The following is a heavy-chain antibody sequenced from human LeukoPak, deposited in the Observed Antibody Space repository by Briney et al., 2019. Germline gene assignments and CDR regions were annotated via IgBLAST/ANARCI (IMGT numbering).Heavy chain of an antibody. D-gene: IGHD6-19*01. CDR3: ARFADSSGPYYFDY. CDR1: GFXFSSYE. V-gene: IGHV3-48*03. Sequence: PGGSLRLSCAASGFXFSSYEMNWVRQAPGKGLEWVSYISSSGSSMYYADSVKGRFTISRDNAKNSLYLQMNSLRAEDTAVYYCARFADSSGPYYFDYWGQGTLVTVSS. J-gene: IGHJ4*02. CDR2: ISSSGSSM.